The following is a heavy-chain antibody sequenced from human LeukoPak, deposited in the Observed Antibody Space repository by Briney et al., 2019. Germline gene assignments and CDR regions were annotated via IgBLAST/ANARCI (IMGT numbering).Heavy chain of an antibody. CDR1: GFTFSSYW. Sequence: PGGSLRLSCATSGFTFSSYWMSWVRQAPGKGLEWVAVISYDGSNKYYADSVKGRFTISRDNSKNTLYLQMNSLRAEDTAVYYCAKDGSSVLVDYWGQGTLVTVSS. CDR2: ISYDGSNK. D-gene: IGHD3-10*01. J-gene: IGHJ4*02. CDR3: AKDGSSVLVDY. V-gene: IGHV3-30*18.